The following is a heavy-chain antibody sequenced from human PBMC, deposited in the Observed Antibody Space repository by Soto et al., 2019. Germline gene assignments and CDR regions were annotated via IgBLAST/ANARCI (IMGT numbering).Heavy chain of an antibody. Sequence: KSSETLSLTCAVSGGSISSSNWWSWVRQPPGKGLEWIGEIYHSGSTNYNPSLKSRVAISVDKSKNQFSLKLSSVTAADTAVYYCARAIVLMVYAFDYWGQGTLVTVSS. CDR3: ARAIVLMVYAFDY. CDR1: GGSISSSNW. D-gene: IGHD2-8*01. J-gene: IGHJ4*02. CDR2: IYHSGST. V-gene: IGHV4-4*02.